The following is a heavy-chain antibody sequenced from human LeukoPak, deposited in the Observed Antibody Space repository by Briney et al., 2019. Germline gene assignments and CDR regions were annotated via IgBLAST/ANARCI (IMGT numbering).Heavy chain of an antibody. Sequence: GGSLRLSCAASGFTFSSYGMHWVRQAPGKGLEWVAFIRYDGSNKYYADSVKGRFTISRDNSKNTLYLQMNSLRAEDTAVYYCARSRTALNFWSGYYGDAFDIWGQGTMVTVSS. CDR1: GFTFSSYG. J-gene: IGHJ3*02. D-gene: IGHD3-3*01. CDR2: IRYDGSNK. V-gene: IGHV3-30*02. CDR3: ARSRTALNFWSGYYGDAFDI.